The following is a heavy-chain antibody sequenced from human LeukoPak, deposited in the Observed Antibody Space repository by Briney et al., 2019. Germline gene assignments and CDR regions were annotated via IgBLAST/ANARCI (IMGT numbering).Heavy chain of an antibody. CDR1: GFTFSSYW. CDR3: ARNRVVVPAAP. V-gene: IGHV3-7*04. CDR2: IKHDGSEK. Sequence: AGSLRLSCTASGFTFSSYWMSWVRVRQAPGKGLEWVANIKHDGSEKYNVDSVKGRFTISRDNAKDSLYLQMNSLRPEDTAVYYCARNRVVVPAAPWGQGTLVTVSS. D-gene: IGHD2-21*01. J-gene: IGHJ5*02.